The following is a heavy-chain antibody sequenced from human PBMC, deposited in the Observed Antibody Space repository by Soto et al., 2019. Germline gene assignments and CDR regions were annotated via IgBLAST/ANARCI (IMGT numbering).Heavy chain of an antibody. CDR2: ISSSSSHI. J-gene: IGHJ4*02. D-gene: IGHD3-16*01. V-gene: IGHV3-11*06. CDR3: ARDLAFGGVIDF. CDR1: GFTFSDYY. Sequence: PGGSLRLSCAASGFTFSDYYMSWIRQAPGKGLEWLSYISSSSSHIQYADSVKGRFTISRGNAKNSLYLQMDSLRAEDTAFYYCARDLAFGGVIDFWGQGILVTVSS.